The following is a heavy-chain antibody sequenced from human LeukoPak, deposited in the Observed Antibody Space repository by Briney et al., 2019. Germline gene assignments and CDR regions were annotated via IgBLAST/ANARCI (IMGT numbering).Heavy chain of an antibody. CDR3: ARDKLLWFGELSGFDY. D-gene: IGHD3-10*01. CDR1: GYTFTSYG. J-gene: IGHJ4*02. CDR2: ISAYNGNT. V-gene: IGHV1-18*01. Sequence: GASVKVSCKASGYTFTSYGISWVRQAPGQGLEWMGWISAYNGNTNYAQKLQGRITITTDTSTSTAYMELRSLRSDDTAVYYCARDKLLWFGELSGFDYWGQGTLVTVSS.